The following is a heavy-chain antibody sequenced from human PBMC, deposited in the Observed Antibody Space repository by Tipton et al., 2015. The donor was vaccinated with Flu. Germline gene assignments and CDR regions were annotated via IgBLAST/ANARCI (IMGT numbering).Heavy chain of an antibody. J-gene: IGHJ4*02. CDR1: GDSIGSDYC. Sequence: TLSLTCSVSGDSIGSDYCWGWVRQPPGKGLDWIGNICHSGNTYYNPSLKSRITISVDRSKNQFSLKLRSVTAADTAVYHCARDLSAVAGSYFDYWGQGTLVTVSS. CDR3: ARDLSAVAGSYFDY. CDR2: ICHSGNT. V-gene: IGHV4-38-2*02. D-gene: IGHD6-19*01.